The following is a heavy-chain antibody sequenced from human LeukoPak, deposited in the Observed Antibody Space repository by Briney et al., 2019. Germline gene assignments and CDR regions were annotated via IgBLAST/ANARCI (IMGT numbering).Heavy chain of an antibody. CDR3: AKGYSSGWYLFDY. D-gene: IGHD6-19*01. Sequence: GGSLRLSCAASGFTFDDYAMHWVRQAPGKGLEWVSGISWNSGSIGYADSVKGRFTISRDNAKNSLYLQMNSLRAEDTALYYCAKGYSSGWYLFDYWGQGTLVTVSS. J-gene: IGHJ4*02. V-gene: IGHV3-9*01. CDR2: ISWNSGSI. CDR1: GFTFDDYA.